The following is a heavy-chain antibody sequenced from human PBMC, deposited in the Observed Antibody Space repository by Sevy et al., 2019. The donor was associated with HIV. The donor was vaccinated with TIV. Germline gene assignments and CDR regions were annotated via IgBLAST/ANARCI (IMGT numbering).Heavy chain of an antibody. D-gene: IGHD3-10*01. CDR1: GFTFSNYW. J-gene: IGHJ6*03. Sequence: GGSLRRSCAASGFTFSNYWMSWVRQAPGKGLEWVANIKEDGSEKYYVDSVKGRFTISRDNAKNSLYLQMNSLRAEDTAVYYCERDQTGSGRYYYYYMDVWGKGTTVTVSS. CDR3: ERDQTGSGRYYYYYMDV. V-gene: IGHV3-7*03. CDR2: IKEDGSEK.